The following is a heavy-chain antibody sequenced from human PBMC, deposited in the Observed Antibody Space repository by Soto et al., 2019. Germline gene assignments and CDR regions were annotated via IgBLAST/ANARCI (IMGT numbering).Heavy chain of an antibody. CDR3: SRTPYRRQLVRYYYYGLDV. CDR2: IKHSGSA. CDR1: FTGYY. V-gene: IGHV4-34*01. D-gene: IGHD1-1*01. J-gene: IGHJ6*02. Sequence: FTGYYMHWIRQSPGRGLEWIGEIKHSGSAKYSTSLKSRVTISLDTSNNQFSLKLSSVTAADTAVYYCSRTPYRRQLVRYYYYGLDVWGQGTTVTVSS.